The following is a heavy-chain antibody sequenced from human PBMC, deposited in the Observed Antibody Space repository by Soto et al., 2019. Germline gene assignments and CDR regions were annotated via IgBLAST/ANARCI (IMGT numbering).Heavy chain of an antibody. V-gene: IGHV3-7*01. D-gene: IGHD6-13*01. CDR3: ARGSSLNY. CDR2: IKQDGSEQ. J-gene: IGHJ4*02. Sequence: EVQLVESGGGLVQPGGSLRLSCVGSGFTLSSYWMSWARQAPGKGLEWLANIKQDGSEQHYVDSVKGRFSISRDNAQNPLFLHMSSLRDEDTAVYYCARGSSLNYWGQGTLVTVSS. CDR1: GFTLSSYW.